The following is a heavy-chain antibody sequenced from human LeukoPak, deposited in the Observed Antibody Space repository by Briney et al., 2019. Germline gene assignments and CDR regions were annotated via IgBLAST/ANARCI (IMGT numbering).Heavy chain of an antibody. CDR2: ISGSGGST. CDR1: GFTFSSYA. Sequence: GGSLRLSCAASGFTFSSYAMSWVRQAPGKGLEWVSAISGSGGSTYYADSVKGRFIISRDNSKNTLYLQMNSLRAEDTAVYYCARGGLRPSYGGLDIWGQGTMVTVSS. J-gene: IGHJ3*02. D-gene: IGHD4-17*01. V-gene: IGHV3-23*01. CDR3: ARGGLRPSYGGLDI.